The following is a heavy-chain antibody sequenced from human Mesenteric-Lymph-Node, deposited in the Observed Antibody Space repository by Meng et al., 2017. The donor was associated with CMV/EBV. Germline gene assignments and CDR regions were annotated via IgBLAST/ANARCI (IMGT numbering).Heavy chain of an antibody. J-gene: IGHJ6*02. Sequence: ASVKVSCKASGYTFTSYAMNWVRQAPGQGLEWMGWINTNTGNPTYAQGFTGRFVFSLDTSVSTAYLQICSLKAEDTAVYYCARVRGFKGFIVSRRGGMDVWGQGTTVTVSS. CDR1: GYTFTSYA. CDR2: INTNTGNP. D-gene: IGHD6-6*01. CDR3: ARVRGFKGFIVSRRGGMDV. V-gene: IGHV7-4-1*01.